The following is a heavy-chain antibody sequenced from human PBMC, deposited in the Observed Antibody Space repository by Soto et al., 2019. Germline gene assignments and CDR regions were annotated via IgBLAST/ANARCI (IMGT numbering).Heavy chain of an antibody. CDR1: GGSISGYY. Sequence: TSETLSLTCTVSGGSISGYYWSWIRQPPGKGLEWVGYIYYTGSTTYNPSLKSRLTLSVDTSKNQFSLKLSSVTAADTAVYYCARERSDYIWGSWQYYFDYWGQGTLVTVSS. CDR3: ARERSDYIWGSWQYYFDY. J-gene: IGHJ4*02. CDR2: IYYTGST. V-gene: IGHV4-59*01. D-gene: IGHD3-16*01.